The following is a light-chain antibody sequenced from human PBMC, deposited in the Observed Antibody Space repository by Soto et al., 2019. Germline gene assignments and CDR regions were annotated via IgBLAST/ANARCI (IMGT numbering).Light chain of an antibody. CDR1: QSVSSN. J-gene: IGKJ5*01. Sequence: VVMTQPPATLSVSPGQRATLSCRASQSVSSNLAWYQQKPAQAPRLLVYGASTRATGVPARFSGRGSGTEFTPTISSLQSEDFAVYYCQQYTNWPPNTFGQGTRLEIK. CDR3: QQYTNWPPNT. CDR2: GAS. V-gene: IGKV3-15*01.